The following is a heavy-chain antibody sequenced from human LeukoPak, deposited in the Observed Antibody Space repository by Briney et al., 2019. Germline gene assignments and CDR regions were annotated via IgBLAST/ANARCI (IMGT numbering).Heavy chain of an antibody. CDR2: INHSGST. CDR3: ARLYWGSGWYFDL. D-gene: IGHD2-8*02. V-gene: IGHV4-34*01. J-gene: IGHJ2*01. Sequence: SETLSLTCAVSGGSFSGYYWSWIRQPPGKGLEWIGEINHSGSTNYNPSLKSRVTISVDTSKNQFSLKLSSVTAADTAVYYCARLYWGSGWYFDLWGRGTLVTVSS. CDR1: GGSFSGYY.